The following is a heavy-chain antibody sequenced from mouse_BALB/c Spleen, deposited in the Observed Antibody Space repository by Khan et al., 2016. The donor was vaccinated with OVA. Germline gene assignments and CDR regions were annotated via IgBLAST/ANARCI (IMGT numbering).Heavy chain of an antibody. V-gene: IGHV5-6-5*01. D-gene: IGHD2-14*01. CDR2: ISSGGTT. CDR1: GFTFSSYA. CDR3: AREAYRYDEYYFDY. Sequence: EVELVESVGGSVKPGGSLKLSCAVSGFTFSSYAMSWVRQTPDKRLEWVASISSGGTTYYPDSVKGRFTISRDNARNILYLQMSSLRSEDMAMYYCAREAYRYDEYYFDYWGQGTTLTVSS. J-gene: IGHJ2*01.